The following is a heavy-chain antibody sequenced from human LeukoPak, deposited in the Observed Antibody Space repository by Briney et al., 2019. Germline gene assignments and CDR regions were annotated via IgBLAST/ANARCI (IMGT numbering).Heavy chain of an antibody. CDR3: ARHGLPSTLPRYGDYAAYYYYYYGMDV. CDR1: GYGFTSYW. D-gene: IGHD4-17*01. V-gene: IGHV5-51*01. CDR2: IYPGDSDT. Sequence: GESLKISCKGSGYGFTSYWIGWVRQMPGKGLEWMGIIYPGDSDTRYSPSFQGQVTISADKSISTAYLQWSSLKASDTAMYYCARHGLPSTLPRYGDYAAYYYYYYGMDVWGQGTTVTVSS. J-gene: IGHJ6*02.